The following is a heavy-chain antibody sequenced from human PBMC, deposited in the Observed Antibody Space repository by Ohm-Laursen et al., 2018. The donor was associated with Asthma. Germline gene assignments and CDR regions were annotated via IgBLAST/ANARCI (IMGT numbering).Heavy chain of an antibody. CDR2: MYYSGTT. J-gene: IGHJ4*02. CDR3: ARGVEYDYDSTGYYLDH. CDR1: GDSISNGGYY. D-gene: IGHD3-22*01. Sequence: SDTLSLTCTVSGDSISNGGYYWSWIRQHPGKGLEWIGYMYYSGTTYYNPSLNSRVAILVDTSKNQFSLKVNSVTAADTAVYYCARGVEYDYDSTGYYLDHWGQGTLVTVSS. V-gene: IGHV4-31*03.